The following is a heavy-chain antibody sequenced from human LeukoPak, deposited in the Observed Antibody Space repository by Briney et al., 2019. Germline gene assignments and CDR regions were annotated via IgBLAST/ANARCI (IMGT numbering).Heavy chain of an antibody. V-gene: IGHV5-10-1*01. CDR2: IDPSDSYT. Sequence: GSLRLSSAASGFTFSSYSMKWVRQAPGKGLEWMGRIDPSDSYTNYSPSFQGHVTISAGKSISTAYLQWSSLKASDTAMYYCARTYCSGGSCSDYWGQGTLVTVSS. CDR3: ARTYCSGGSCSDY. CDR1: GFTFSSYS. D-gene: IGHD2-15*01. J-gene: IGHJ4*02.